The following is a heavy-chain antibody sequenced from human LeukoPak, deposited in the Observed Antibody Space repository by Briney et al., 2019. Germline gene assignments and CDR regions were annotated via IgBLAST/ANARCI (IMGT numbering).Heavy chain of an antibody. D-gene: IGHD4-17*01. Sequence: PGGSLRLSCAVSGFTFSSYAMHWVRQAPGKGLEWVAVISYDGSNKYYADSVKGRFTISRDNSKNTLYLQMNSLRAEDTAVYYCARDTDFDYWGQGTLVTVSS. V-gene: IGHV3-30-3*01. CDR1: GFTFSSYA. CDR3: ARDTDFDY. CDR2: ISYDGSNK. J-gene: IGHJ4*02.